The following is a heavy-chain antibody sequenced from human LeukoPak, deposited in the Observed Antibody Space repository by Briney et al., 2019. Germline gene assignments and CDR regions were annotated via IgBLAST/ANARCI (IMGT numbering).Heavy chain of an antibody. D-gene: IGHD2-15*01. CDR3: AKFARRYCSGGSCHPFDY. CDR1: GCTFSSYG. J-gene: IGHJ4*02. Sequence: GGALRLSCAASGCTFSSYGMSWVGQAPAKGLEWVSGISGSGGTTYYADSVKSRSTISRDTSKNALPLKMNCLRAEDTAAYYCAKFARRYCSGGSCHPFDYWGQGTLVTVSS. CDR2: ISGSGGTT. V-gene: IGHV3-23*01.